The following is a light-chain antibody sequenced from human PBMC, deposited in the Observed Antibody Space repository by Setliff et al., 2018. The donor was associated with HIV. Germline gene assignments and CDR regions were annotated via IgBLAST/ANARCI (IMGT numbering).Light chain of an antibody. CDR2: EVS. J-gene: IGLJ1*01. CDR3: SSYAITNTLP. Sequence: QSVLTQPASVSGSPGQSITISCTGTSSDVGSYNYVSWYQQHPGKAPKLMISEVSNRPSGVSNRFSGSKSGNTASLTISGLQAEDEADYYCSSYAITNTLPFGTGTKVTV. CDR1: SSDVGSYNY. V-gene: IGLV2-14*01.